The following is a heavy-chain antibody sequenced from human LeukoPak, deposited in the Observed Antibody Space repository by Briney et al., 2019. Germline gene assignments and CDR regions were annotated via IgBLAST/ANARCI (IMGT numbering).Heavy chain of an antibody. D-gene: IGHD6-6*01. V-gene: IGHV1-2*02. CDR2: INPNSGGT. CDR3: ARESLYSSSSIVMDV. J-gene: IGHJ6*03. Sequence: ASVKVSCKASGYTFTGYYMHWVRQAPGQGLEWMGWINPNSGGTNYAQKFQGRVTMTRDTSISTAYMELSRLRSDDTAVYYCARESLYSSSSIVMDVWGKGTTVTVSS. CDR1: GYTFTGYY.